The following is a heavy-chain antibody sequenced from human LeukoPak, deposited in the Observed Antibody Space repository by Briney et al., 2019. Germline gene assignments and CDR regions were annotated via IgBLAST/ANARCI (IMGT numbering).Heavy chain of an antibody. J-gene: IGHJ6*02. CDR3: ARSSSWYGMDV. CDR1: GVSISSSNW. CDR2: IYHSGST. D-gene: IGHD6-13*01. Sequence: SETLSLTCAVSGVSISSSNWWSWVRPPPGKGLEWIGEIYHSGSTNYNPPLKSRVTISVDKSKNQFSLKLSSVTAADTAVYYCARSSSWYGMDVWGQGTTVTVSS. V-gene: IGHV4-4*02.